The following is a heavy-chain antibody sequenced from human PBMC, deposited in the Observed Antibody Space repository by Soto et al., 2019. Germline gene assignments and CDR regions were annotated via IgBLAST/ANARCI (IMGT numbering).Heavy chain of an antibody. D-gene: IGHD6-25*01. CDR1: GGSISSSSYY. J-gene: IGHJ5*02. Sequence: QLQLQESGPGLVKPSETLSLTCTVSGGSISSSSYYWGWIRQPPGKGLEWIGNIYYSGSTYYNPSLKSRVTISVDTSKNQFSLKLSSVTAADTAVYYCARRRSTTGWFDPWGQGTLVTVSS. CDR3: ARRRSTTGWFDP. CDR2: IYYSGST. V-gene: IGHV4-39*01.